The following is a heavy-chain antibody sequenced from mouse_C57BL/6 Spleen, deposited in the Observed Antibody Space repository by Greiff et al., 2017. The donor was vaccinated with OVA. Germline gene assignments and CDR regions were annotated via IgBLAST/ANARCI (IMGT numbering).Heavy chain of an antibody. CDR3: ARRGLLSPFDY. CDR1: GYTFTDYN. J-gene: IGHJ2*01. Sequence: EVQLVESGPELVKPGASVKIPCKASGYTFTDYNMDWVKQSHGKSLEWIGDINPNNGGTIYNQKFKGKATLTVDKSSSTAYMELRSLTSEDTAVYYCARRGLLSPFDYWGQGTTLTVSS. V-gene: IGHV1-18*01. CDR2: INPNNGGT. D-gene: IGHD1-1*01.